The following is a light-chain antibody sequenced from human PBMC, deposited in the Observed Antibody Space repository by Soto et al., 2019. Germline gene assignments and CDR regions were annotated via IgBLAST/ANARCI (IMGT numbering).Light chain of an antibody. CDR2: AAS. CDR3: QQYYTYPRT. J-gene: IGKJ1*01. V-gene: IGKV1-8*01. Sequence: AIRMTQSPSSLSASTGDRVTITCRASQGISSYLAWYQQKPGKAPKLLIYAASTLHSGVPSRFSGSVSGTDFTLTIRCLQSEYFATYYCQQYYTYPRTFGQGTKVEIK. CDR1: QGISSY.